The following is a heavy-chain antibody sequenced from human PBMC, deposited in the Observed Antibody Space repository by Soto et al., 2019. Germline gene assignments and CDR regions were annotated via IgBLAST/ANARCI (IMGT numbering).Heavy chain of an antibody. Sequence: GASVKVSCKASGYTFTGYYMHWVRQAPGQGLEWMGWINPNSGGTNYAQKFQGWVTMTRDTSISTAYMELSRLRSDDTAVYYCARMAIFGVVPYYYYYYGMDVWGQGTTVTVSS. CDR3: ARMAIFGVVPYYYYYYGMDV. CDR2: INPNSGGT. CDR1: GYTFTGYY. J-gene: IGHJ6*02. V-gene: IGHV1-2*04. D-gene: IGHD3-3*01.